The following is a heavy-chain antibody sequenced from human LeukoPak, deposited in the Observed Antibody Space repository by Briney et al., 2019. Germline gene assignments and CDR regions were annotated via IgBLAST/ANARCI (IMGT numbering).Heavy chain of an antibody. CDR3: AKGASSWYIDFDY. Sequence: ASVEVSCKASGYTFTSYDINWVRQATGQGLEWMGWMNPNSGNTGYAQKFQGRVTMTRNTSISTAYMELSSLRSEDTAVYYCAKGASSWYIDFDYWGQGTLVTVSS. J-gene: IGHJ4*02. D-gene: IGHD6-13*01. V-gene: IGHV1-8*01. CDR1: GYTFTSYD. CDR2: MNPNSGNT.